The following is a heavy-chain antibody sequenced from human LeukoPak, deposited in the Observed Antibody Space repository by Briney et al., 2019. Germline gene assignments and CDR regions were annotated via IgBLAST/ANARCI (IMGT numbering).Heavy chain of an antibody. CDR1: EFTFSNHW. V-gene: IGHV3-74*01. Sequence: GGSLRLSCAASEFTFSNHWMHWVRQAPGEGLVWVSYINSDGSSTGYADYVKGRFTISRDNARNTLYLQMNSLRVEDTAVYYCARDGSLPDYWGQGTLVTVSS. CDR2: INSDGSST. CDR3: ARDGSLPDY. J-gene: IGHJ4*02.